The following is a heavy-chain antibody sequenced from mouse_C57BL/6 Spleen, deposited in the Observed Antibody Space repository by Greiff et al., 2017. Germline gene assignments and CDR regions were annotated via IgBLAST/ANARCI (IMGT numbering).Heavy chain of an antibody. V-gene: IGHV14-3*01. CDR3: ARSLLITTVVAYYAMDY. CDR1: GFNIKNTY. D-gene: IGHD1-1*01. J-gene: IGHJ4*01. CDR2: IDPANGNT. Sequence: EVQLQQSVAELVRPGASVKLSCTASGFNIKNTYMHWVKQRPEQGLEWIGRIDPANGNTKYAPKFQGKATITADTSSNTAYLQLSSLTSEDTAIYYCARSLLITTVVAYYAMDYWGQGTSVTVSS.